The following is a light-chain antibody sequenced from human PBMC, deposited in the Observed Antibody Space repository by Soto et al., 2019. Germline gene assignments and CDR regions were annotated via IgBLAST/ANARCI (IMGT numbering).Light chain of an antibody. CDR3: SSYAGSNNLI. V-gene: IGLV2-8*01. J-gene: IGLJ2*01. CDR1: SSDVGGYNY. Sequence: QSVLTQPPSASGSPGQSVTISCTGTSSDVGGYNYVSWYQQHPGKAPKLMIYEVSKRSSGVPDRFSGSKSDNTASLTVSGLQAEDEADYYCSSYAGSNNLIFGGGTKLTVL. CDR2: EVS.